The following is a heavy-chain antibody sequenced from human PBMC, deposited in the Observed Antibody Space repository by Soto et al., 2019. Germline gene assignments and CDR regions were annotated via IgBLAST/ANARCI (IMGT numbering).Heavy chain of an antibody. D-gene: IGHD2-2*01. CDR1: AFTFSTYS. CDR3: ARVGALCGSTTCYVDY. J-gene: IGHJ4*02. Sequence: EVQLVESGGGLVKPGGSLRLSCAASAFTFSTYSMNWVRQAPGKGLQWVSSISGSGTYIYYADSVKGRFTISRDNATNXLYLQMNSLRAEDTAVYYCARVGALCGSTTCYVDYWGQGTLVTVSS. CDR2: ISGSGTYI. V-gene: IGHV3-21*01.